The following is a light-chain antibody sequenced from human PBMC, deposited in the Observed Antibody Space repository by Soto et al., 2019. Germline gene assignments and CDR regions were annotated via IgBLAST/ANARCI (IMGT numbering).Light chain of an antibody. V-gene: IGKV1-6*01. CDR2: AAS. Sequence: AIPMPQTPSSLSASVGDRVTITCRASQGIINDLGWYQQKPGKAPKLLIYAASSLQSGVPSRFSGSGSGTDFTLTISSLRPEDFATYCCPHAYIFPLTFGGGTKVDI. CDR3: PHAYIFPLT. CDR1: QGIIND. J-gene: IGKJ4*01.